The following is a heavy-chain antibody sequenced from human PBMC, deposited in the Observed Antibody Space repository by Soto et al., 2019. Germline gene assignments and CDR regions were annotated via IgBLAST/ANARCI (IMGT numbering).Heavy chain of an antibody. CDR1: GFTFSSYA. J-gene: IGHJ4*02. V-gene: IGHV3-30-3*01. D-gene: IGHD5-12*01. CDR3: ARDGDEDSGYHYRALFDY. CDR2: ISYDGSNK. Sequence: GGSLRLSCAASGFTFSSYAMHWVRQAPGKGLEWVAVISYDGSNKYYADSVKGRFTISRDNSKNTLYLQMNSLRAEDTAVYYCARDGDEDSGYHYRALFDYWGQGTLVTVSS.